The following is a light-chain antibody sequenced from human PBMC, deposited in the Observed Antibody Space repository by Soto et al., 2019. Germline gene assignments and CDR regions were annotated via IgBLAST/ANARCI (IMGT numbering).Light chain of an antibody. J-gene: IGKJ4*01. CDR1: QSIGNW. CDR2: DAS. Sequence: DIQMTQSPSTLSASVGDRVTITCRASQSIGNWLAWYQQKPGKAPKLLIYDASTLESGVPPRFSGSGSGTDFTLTISSLQPDDFATYYCQQYNSYPSLTFGGGTKVDIK. CDR3: QQYNSYPSLT. V-gene: IGKV1-5*01.